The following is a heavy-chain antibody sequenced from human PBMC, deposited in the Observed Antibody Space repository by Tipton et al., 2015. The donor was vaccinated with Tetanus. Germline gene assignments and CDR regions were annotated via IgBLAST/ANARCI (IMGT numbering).Heavy chain of an antibody. CDR3: ARDSYYSSRWSFADY. V-gene: IGHV4-4*07. Sequence: TLSLTCTVSRGPISSYYWSWIRQPAGKGLEWVGHISNGNTDYSTSLKSRVTLSVDLSKNQFSLQLRAVTAADTAVYYCARDSYYSSRWSFADYWGQGTLVTVSS. CDR2: ISNGNT. D-gene: IGHD3-22*01. J-gene: IGHJ4*02. CDR1: RGPISSYY.